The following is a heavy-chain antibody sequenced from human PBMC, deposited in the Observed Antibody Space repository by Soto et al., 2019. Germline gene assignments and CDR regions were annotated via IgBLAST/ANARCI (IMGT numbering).Heavy chain of an antibody. CDR2: IYYSGST. CDR3: AFGLAARDAYYGMDV. CDR1: GGSISSGDYY. J-gene: IGHJ6*02. D-gene: IGHD6-6*01. Sequence: LTCTVSGGSISSGDYYWSWIRQPPGKGLEWIGYIYYSGSTYYNPSLKSRVTISVDTSKNQFSLKLSSVTAADTAVYYCAFGLAARDAYYGMDVWGQGTTVTVSS. V-gene: IGHV4-30-4*01.